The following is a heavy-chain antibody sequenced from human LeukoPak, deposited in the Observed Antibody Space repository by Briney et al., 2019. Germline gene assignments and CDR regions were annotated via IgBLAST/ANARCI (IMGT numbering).Heavy chain of an antibody. CDR2: IHHSGRT. CDR3: ARVILEYLRDWGYMDV. J-gene: IGHJ6*03. Sequence: SETLSLTCTVSGYSISSGYFWGWIRPPPGKGLEWIGSIHHSGRTYYNPSLKSRVTLSVDTSKNQFSLRLSSVTVADTAVYYCARVILEYLRDWGYMDVWGRGTTVTVSS. V-gene: IGHV4-38-2*02. D-gene: IGHD2/OR15-2a*01. CDR1: GYSISSGYF.